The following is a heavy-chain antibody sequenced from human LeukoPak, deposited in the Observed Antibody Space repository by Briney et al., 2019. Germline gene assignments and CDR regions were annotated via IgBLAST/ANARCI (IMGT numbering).Heavy chain of an antibody. CDR3: AKDHEYSSPSVDY. CDR1: GFTFSSYG. J-gene: IGHJ4*02. V-gene: IGHV3-30*18. CDR2: ISYDGSNK. D-gene: IGHD6-6*01. Sequence: GGSLRLSCAASGFTFSSYGMHWVRQAPGKGLESVAVISYDGSNKYYADSVKGRFTISRDNSKNTLYLQMNSLRAEDTAVYYRAKDHEYSSPSVDYWGQGTLVTVSS.